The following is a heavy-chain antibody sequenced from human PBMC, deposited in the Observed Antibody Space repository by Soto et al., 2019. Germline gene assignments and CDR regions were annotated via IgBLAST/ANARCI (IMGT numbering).Heavy chain of an antibody. CDR3: AREEKTVTFKPSRGRGAFDI. D-gene: IGHD4-17*01. Sequence: PGGSMRVSCAATGFTVGSYALHSLGQASATVLSWVADISYGGSNKYYAESVKGRFTISRDNSKNTLYLQMNSLRAEDTAVYYCAREEKTVTFKPSRGRGAFDIWGQGTMVTVSS. CDR2: ISYGGSNK. V-gene: IGHV3-30-3*01. J-gene: IGHJ3*02. CDR1: GFTVGSYA.